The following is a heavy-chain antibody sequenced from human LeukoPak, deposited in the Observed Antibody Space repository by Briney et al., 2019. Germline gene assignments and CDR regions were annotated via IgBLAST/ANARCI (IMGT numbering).Heavy chain of an antibody. V-gene: IGHV4-34*01. CDR2: INHSGST. J-gene: IGHJ4*02. D-gene: IGHD3-3*01. CDR1: GGSFSGYY. CDR3: AGRYYDFWSGYPVFDY. Sequence: PSETLSLTCAVYGGSFSGYYWSWIRQPPGKGLEWIGEINHSGSTNYNPSLKSRVTISVDTSKNQFSLKLSSVTAADTAVYYCAGRYYDFWSGYPVFDYWGQGTLVTVSS.